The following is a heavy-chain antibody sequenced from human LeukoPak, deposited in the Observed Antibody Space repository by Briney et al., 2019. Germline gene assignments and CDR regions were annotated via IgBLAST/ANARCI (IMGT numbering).Heavy chain of an antibody. CDR3: AKNAYYCSSTSCCVDY. D-gene: IGHD2-2*01. V-gene: IGHV3-23*01. CDR2: ISGSGGST. Sequence: GGSLRLSCAASGFTFSSYAMSWVRQAPGKGLEWVSAISGSGGSTYYADSVKGRFTISRDNSKNTLYLQMNSLRAEDTAVYYCAKNAYYCSSTSCCVDYWGQGTLVTVSS. J-gene: IGHJ4*02. CDR1: GFTFSSYA.